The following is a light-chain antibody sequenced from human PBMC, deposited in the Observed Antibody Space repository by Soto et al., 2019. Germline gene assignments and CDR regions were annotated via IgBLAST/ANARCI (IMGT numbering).Light chain of an antibody. CDR1: SSDIGGFNR. V-gene: IGLV2-14*01. J-gene: IGLJ2*01. CDR3: SSYTSSSTLL. Sequence: QSVLTQPASVSGSPGQSITISCTGTSSDIGGFNRVSWYQQHPGKAPNLMIFDVGYRPSGVSNRFSASKSGNTASLTISGLQAEDEADYYCSSYTSSSTLLFGGGTKLTVL. CDR2: DVG.